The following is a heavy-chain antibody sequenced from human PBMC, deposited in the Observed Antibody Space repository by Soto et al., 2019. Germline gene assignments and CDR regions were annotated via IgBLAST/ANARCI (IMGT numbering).Heavy chain of an antibody. CDR2: ISGSGGST. D-gene: IGHD4-4*01. V-gene: IGHV3-23*01. J-gene: IGHJ4*02. Sequence: VGSLRLSCAASGFTFSSYAMSWVRQAPGKGLEWVSAISGSGGSTYYADSVKGRFTISRDNSKNTLYLQMNSLRAEDTAVYYCAKIAFYRKTVTTNYWGQGTLVTVSS. CDR1: GFTFSSYA. CDR3: AKIAFYRKTVTTNY.